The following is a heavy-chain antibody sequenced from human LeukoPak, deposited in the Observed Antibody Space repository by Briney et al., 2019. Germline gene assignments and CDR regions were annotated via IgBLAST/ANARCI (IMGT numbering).Heavy chain of an antibody. V-gene: IGHV4-59*01. CDR2: ISYSGTP. Sequence: SETLSLTCTVSGGSISSYYWSWIRHPPGKGPEWIGYISYSGTPTYNPSLSSRVTILVATSKNQFSLELSSVTAADTAVYYCATPVRAYYYYGMDVWGHGTTVTVSS. CDR1: GGSISSYY. J-gene: IGHJ6*02. CDR3: ATPVRAYYYYGMDV.